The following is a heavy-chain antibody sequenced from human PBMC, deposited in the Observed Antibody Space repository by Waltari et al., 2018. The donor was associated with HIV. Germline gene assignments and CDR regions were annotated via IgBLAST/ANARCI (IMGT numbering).Heavy chain of an antibody. J-gene: IGHJ6*02. CDR1: GFALGAYA. CDR2: SSSTSFNI. CDR3: ARDTLNFFFGLDV. Sequence: EEQLVESGGGLVHPGGSLKLSCAASGFALGAYAMNWVRQAPGKGLEWIAYSSSTSFNIKYADSVRGRFTISRDNTQNSLSLQMNNLIDEDTAKYFCARDTLNFFFGLDVWGHGTTVAVSS. V-gene: IGHV3-48*02.